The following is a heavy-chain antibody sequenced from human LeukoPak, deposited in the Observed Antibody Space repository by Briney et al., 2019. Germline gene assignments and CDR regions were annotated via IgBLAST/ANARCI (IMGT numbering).Heavy chain of an antibody. CDR2: IKSKTDGGTT. V-gene: IGHV3-15*01. D-gene: IGHD3-22*01. CDR1: GFTFSNAW. J-gene: IGHJ4*02. Sequence: GGSLRLSCAASGFTFSNAWMSWARQAPGKGLEWVGRIKSKTDGGTTDYAAPVKGRFTISRDDSKNTLYLQMNSLKTEDTAVYYCTTAYYDSSGYYNDYWGQGTLVTVSS. CDR3: TTAYYDSSGYYNDY.